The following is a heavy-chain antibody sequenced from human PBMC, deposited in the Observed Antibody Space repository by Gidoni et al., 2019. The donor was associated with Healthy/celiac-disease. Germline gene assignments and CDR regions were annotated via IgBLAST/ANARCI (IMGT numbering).Heavy chain of an antibody. CDR1: GCSISSSSYY. Sequence: QLQLQESGPGLVKPSETLSLTCTVSGCSISSSSYYWGWLRQPPGKGLEWIGSIYYSGSTYYNPSLKSRVTISVDTSKNQFSLKLSSVTAADTAVYYCARRHDYSNYVDYWGQGTLVTVSS. CDR3: ARRHDYSNYVDY. V-gene: IGHV4-39*01. CDR2: IYYSGST. J-gene: IGHJ4*02. D-gene: IGHD4-4*01.